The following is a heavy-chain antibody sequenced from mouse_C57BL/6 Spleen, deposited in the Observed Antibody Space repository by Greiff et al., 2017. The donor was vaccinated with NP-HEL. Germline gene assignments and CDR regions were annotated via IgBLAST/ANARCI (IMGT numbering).Heavy chain of an antibody. CDR1: GFTFSSYT. Sequence: EVMLVESGGGLVKPGGSLKLSCAASGFTFSSYTMSWVRQTPEKRLEWVATISGGGGNTYYPDSVKGRFTISRDNAKNTLYLQMSSLRSEDTALYYCARKDFYYGSSYGYFDVWGTGTTVTVSS. D-gene: IGHD1-1*01. CDR2: ISGGGGNT. J-gene: IGHJ1*03. V-gene: IGHV5-9*01. CDR3: ARKDFYYGSSYGYFDV.